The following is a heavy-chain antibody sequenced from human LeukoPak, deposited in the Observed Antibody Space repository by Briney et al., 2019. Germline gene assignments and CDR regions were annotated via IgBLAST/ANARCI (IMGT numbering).Heavy chain of an antibody. CDR3: ARAFGGNRLWSVID. D-gene: IGHD2-21*01. CDR1: GGSISSYY. Sequence: PSGTLSLTCTVSGGSISSYYWSWIRQPPGKGLEWIGYIYYSGSTNYNPSLKSRVTISVDTSKNQFSLKLSCVTAADTAVYYCARAFGGNRLWSVIDWGQGTLVTVSS. V-gene: IGHV4-59*01. CDR2: IYYSGST. J-gene: IGHJ4*02.